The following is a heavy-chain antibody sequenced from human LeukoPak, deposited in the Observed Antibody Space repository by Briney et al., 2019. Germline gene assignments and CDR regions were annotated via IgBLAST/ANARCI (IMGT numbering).Heavy chain of an antibody. J-gene: IGHJ3*02. V-gene: IGHV1-2*06. CDR3: ARTGGPDYGDPHDAFDI. CDR1: GYIFTDYY. D-gene: IGHD4-17*01. Sequence: ASVKVSCKASGYIFTDYYIHWVRQAPGQGLEWMGRVNPNSGGTNFAQKFQGRVTMTRDTPISTAYMELSRLRSDDTAVYYCARTGGPDYGDPHDAFDIWGQGTMVTVSS. CDR2: VNPNSGGT.